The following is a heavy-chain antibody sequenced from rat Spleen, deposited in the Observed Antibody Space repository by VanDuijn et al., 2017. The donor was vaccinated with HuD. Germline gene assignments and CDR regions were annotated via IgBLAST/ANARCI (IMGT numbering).Heavy chain of an antibody. CDR3: VREANSTGITFDY. CDR2: IWDGGST. Sequence: QVQLKESGPGLVQPSQTLSLTCTVSGFSLTNFHVTCVRQPPGKGLEWVGVIWDGGSTAYNSLLKSRVSISRDPPSRQVFLEMKSLQTEDTATSYCVREANSTGITFDYWGQGVMVTVSS. J-gene: IGHJ2*01. V-gene: IGHV2-30*01. D-gene: IGHD1-4*01. CDR1: GFSLTNFH.